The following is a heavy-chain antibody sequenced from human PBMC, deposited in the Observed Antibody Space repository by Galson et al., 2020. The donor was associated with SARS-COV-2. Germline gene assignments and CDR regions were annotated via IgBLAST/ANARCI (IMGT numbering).Heavy chain of an antibody. J-gene: IGHJ4*02. CDR3: ARWRDFGDYGVPLYYFDY. V-gene: IGHV4-59*01. D-gene: IGHD4-17*01. Sequence: ASETLSLTCTVSGGSISSFYWSWIRQPPGKGLEWIGYIYYSGSTNYNPSLKSRVTISLDTSKNQFSLKLSSVTAADTAVYYCARWRDFGDYGVPLYYFDYWGQGTLVTVSS. CDR1: GGSISSFY. CDR2: IYYSGST.